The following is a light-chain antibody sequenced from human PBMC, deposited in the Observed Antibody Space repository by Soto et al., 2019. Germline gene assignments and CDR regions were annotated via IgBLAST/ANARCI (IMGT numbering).Light chain of an antibody. CDR1: QTVSSSH. V-gene: IGKV3-20*01. CDR3: QHYGTSPFT. Sequence: EIVLTQSPGTLSLSPGERATLSCRAGQTVSSSHLAWYQQKPGQAPRLLIYGASNRATGIPDRFRGSGSGTDFTLTINRREPDEFAVYFCQHYGTSPFTFGGGTKVEIK. CDR2: GAS. J-gene: IGKJ4*01.